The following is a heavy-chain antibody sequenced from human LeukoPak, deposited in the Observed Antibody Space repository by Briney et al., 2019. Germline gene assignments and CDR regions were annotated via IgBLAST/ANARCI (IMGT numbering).Heavy chain of an antibody. Sequence: GGSLRLSCAASEFTFSNYGMNWVRQAPGKGLEWVSYISSNSRIINYADSVRGRFTISRDNAKNSLYLQMNSLRAEDTAVYYCARKGTTGTRRFDPWGQGTLVTVSS. CDR3: ARKGTTGTRRFDP. CDR1: EFTFSNYG. J-gene: IGHJ5*02. CDR2: ISSNSRII. V-gene: IGHV3-48*04. D-gene: IGHD1-1*01.